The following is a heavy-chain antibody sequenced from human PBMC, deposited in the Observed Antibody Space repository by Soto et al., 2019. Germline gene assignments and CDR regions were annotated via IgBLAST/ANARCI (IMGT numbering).Heavy chain of an antibody. CDR2: ISYDGSNK. D-gene: IGHD3-22*01. CDR3: ARDGDYYDSSGSLGFSDY. Sequence: GLFMRHSCAASELTFSSYAMHWVRQDPGKGLEWVAVISYDGSNKYYADSVKGRFTISRDNSKNTLYLQMNSLRAEDTAVYYCARDGDYYDSSGSLGFSDYWGQGTLVTVSS. CDR1: ELTFSSYA. J-gene: IGHJ4*02. V-gene: IGHV3-30-3*01.